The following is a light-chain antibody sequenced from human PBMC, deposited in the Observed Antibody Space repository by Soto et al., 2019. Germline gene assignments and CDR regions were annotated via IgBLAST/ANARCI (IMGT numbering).Light chain of an antibody. Sequence: EIVVTQSPATVSLSPMERATLSCMASQSVSSSYVAWYQQEPGQAPRALIYAASSRAPGIPDRFNGSGSGTDFTLTISTLEPEDFAVYYCQQYGSSGTFGQGTKVDI. CDR1: QSVSSSY. CDR3: QQYGSSGT. CDR2: AAS. V-gene: IGKV3-20*01. J-gene: IGKJ1*01.